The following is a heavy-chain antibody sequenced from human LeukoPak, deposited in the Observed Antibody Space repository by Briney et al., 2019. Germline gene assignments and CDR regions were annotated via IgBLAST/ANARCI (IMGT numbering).Heavy chain of an antibody. V-gene: IGHV4-39*02. CDR1: GGSMTSSVYY. Sequence: SETLSLTCTVSGGSMTSSVYYWSWIRQPPGKGLEWIGSIYYNGSTYYNPSLKSRVTISVDTSKKRFSLRLSSVTAADSAFYYCAREGSGSLFYYGMDVWGQGTTVTVSS. D-gene: IGHD3-10*01. CDR2: IYYNGST. J-gene: IGHJ6*02. CDR3: AREGSGSLFYYGMDV.